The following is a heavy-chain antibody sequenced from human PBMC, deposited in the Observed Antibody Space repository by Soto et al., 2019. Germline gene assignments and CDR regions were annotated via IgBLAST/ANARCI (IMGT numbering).Heavy chain of an antibody. CDR2: ICDAGSHR. CDR3: ASDQWDSLNPREPRYFDY. Sequence: TGGSLRPSSAPPTFTFSNNVMHWVRKGPGKGVEWRAVICDAGSHRFYENALKSRFTICRDTSKHPLYLQMNSLRADDTAVYFCASDQWDSLNPREPRYFDYWGQGTLVTVS. J-gene: IGHJ4*02. V-gene: IGHV3-33*01. CDR1: TFTFSNNV. D-gene: IGHD1-26*01.